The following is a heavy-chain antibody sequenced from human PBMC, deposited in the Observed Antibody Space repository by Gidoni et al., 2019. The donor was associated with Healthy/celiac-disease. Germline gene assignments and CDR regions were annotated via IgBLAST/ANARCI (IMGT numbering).Heavy chain of an antibody. CDR3: AREGVYCSSTSCYALRGLHYYMDV. V-gene: IGHV4-34*01. CDR1: GGSFSGYY. D-gene: IGHD2-2*01. CDR2: SNHSGST. J-gene: IGHJ6*03. Sequence: QVQLQPWDAGLLKPSETLSLTCALYGGSFSGYYWSWIRQPPGKGLEWIGESNHSGSTNYNPSLKSRVTISVDTSKNQFSLKLSSVTAADTAVYYCAREGVYCSSTSCYALRGLHYYMDVWGKGTTVTVSS.